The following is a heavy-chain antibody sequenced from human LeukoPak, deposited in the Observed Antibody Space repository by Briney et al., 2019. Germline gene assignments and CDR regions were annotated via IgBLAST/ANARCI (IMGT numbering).Heavy chain of an antibody. CDR3: ARDVLGYDSSASD. D-gene: IGHD3-22*01. CDR1: GYSFTGYY. CDR2: VNSNIGDT. J-gene: IGHJ4*02. Sequence: AASVKVSCKASGYSFTGYYIHWVRQPPGQGLEWMGWVNSNIGDTYYAQKFRGRLAITRDKSITTVHMELSSLRSNDTAVYYCARDVLGYDSSASDWSQGTLVTVSS. V-gene: IGHV1-2*02.